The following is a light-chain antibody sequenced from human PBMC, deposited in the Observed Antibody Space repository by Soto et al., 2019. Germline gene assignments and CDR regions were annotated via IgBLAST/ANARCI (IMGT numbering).Light chain of an antibody. CDR2: EDI. CDR1: SSNIGARYE. J-gene: IGLJ2*01. CDR3: QSYDSSLSAAV. Sequence: QSVLTQPRSVSGAPGQTVTISCTGSSSNIGARYEVHWYQQLPGTAPKLLIYEDIKRPSGVPDRFSGSKSGASASLAITGLLSEDEAEYYCQSYDSSLSAAVFGGGTKVTVL. V-gene: IGLV1-40*01.